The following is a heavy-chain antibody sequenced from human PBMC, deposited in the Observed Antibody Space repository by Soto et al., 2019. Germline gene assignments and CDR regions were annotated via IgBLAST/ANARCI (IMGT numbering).Heavy chain of an antibody. CDR1: GFTFSSYA. D-gene: IGHD3-3*01. CDR2: ISYDGSNK. J-gene: IGHJ6*02. V-gene: IGHV3-30-3*01. Sequence: GGSLRLSCAASGFTFSSYAMHWVRQAPGKGLEWVAVISYDGSNKYYADSVKGRFTISRDNSKNTLYLQMNSLRAEDTAVYYCARDDYDFWSGYLAPYYYYYYGMDVWGQGATVTVSS. CDR3: ARDDYDFWSGYLAPYYYYYYGMDV.